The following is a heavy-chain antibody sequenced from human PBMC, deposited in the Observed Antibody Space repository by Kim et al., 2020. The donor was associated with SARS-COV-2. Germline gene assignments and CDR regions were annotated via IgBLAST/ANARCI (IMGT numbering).Heavy chain of an antibody. D-gene: IGHD2-2*01. V-gene: IGHV1-3*01. CDR1: GYTFSNYA. Sequence: ASVKVSCKASGYTFSNYAIHWARQAPGQRLEWMGWINAGNGIANYSQKFQDRVTITTDTSANTAYMEVSSLRSEDTAVYYCARVSCRSTSCQYYFDYWGQGTQGTVSS. CDR3: ARVSCRSTSCQYYFDY. J-gene: IGHJ4*02. CDR2: INAGNGIA.